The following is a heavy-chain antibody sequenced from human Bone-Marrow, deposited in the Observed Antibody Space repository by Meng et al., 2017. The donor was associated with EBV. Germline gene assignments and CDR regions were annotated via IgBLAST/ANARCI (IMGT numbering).Heavy chain of an antibody. CDR1: GVSINKSNW. CDR2: IYHSGST. J-gene: IGHJ4*02. D-gene: IGHD5-12*01. Sequence: VHRPEAAPSLVNPAGPLPLTCAVSGVSINKSNWWSWVRQPPGKGLEWIGEIYHSGSTNYNPSLKGRVTISVDKSKNQFSLKLSSVTAADTAVYYCARGGDIVATRFDYWGQGTLVTVSS. CDR3: ARGGDIVATRFDY. V-gene: IGHV4-4*02.